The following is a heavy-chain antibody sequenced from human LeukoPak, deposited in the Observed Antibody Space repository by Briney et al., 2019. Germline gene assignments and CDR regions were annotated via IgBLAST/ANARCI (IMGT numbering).Heavy chain of an antibody. J-gene: IGHJ6*02. V-gene: IGHV3-23*01. CDR2: ISGSGATT. Sequence: GGSLRLSCAASGYTFSNYAMSWVRQAPGKGLEWVSVISGSGATTYYADSVKGRLTISRDNSKNTLYLQVDSLRAEDTAVYYCAKGLWGAYYYGMDVWGQGTTVTVSS. CDR1: GYTFSNYA. D-gene: IGHD3-16*01. CDR3: AKGLWGAYYYGMDV.